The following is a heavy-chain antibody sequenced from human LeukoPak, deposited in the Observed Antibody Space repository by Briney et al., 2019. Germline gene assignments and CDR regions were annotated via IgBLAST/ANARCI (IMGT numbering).Heavy chain of an antibody. CDR1: GFTFDDYA. J-gene: IGHJ5*02. CDR2: ISWNSGSI. Sequence: GGSLRLSCAASGFTFDDYAMHWVRQAPGKGLEWVSGISWNSGSIGYADSVEGRFTISRDNAKNSLFLQMKSLRVEDTALYYCTKPFGPWGQGTLVTVSS. V-gene: IGHV3-9*01. CDR3: TKPFGP.